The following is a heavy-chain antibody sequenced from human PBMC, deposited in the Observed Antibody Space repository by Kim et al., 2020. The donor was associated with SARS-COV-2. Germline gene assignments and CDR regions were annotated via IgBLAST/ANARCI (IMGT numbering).Heavy chain of an antibody. V-gene: IGHV3-11*06. CDR3: ARASRVVAGTTRYYYYYMDV. J-gene: IGHJ6*03. D-gene: IGHD6-19*01. Sequence: RFTISRDNAKNSLYLQMNSLRAEDTAVYYCARASRVVAGTTRYYYYYMDVWGKGTTVTVSS.